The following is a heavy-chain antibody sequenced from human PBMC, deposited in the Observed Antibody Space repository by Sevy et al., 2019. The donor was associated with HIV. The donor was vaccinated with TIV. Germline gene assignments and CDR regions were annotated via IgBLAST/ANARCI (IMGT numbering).Heavy chain of an antibody. D-gene: IGHD3-22*01. Sequence: SETLSLTCTVSGGSIGRYFWSWIRQSPGRGLEWIGYIYFDGTTDYNSSLKSRVTISLDTSKNQFSLSLNPVTAADTAVYYCARDAGNYHDSSNYQYVYAFDIWGQGTLVTVSS. J-gene: IGHJ3*02. CDR3: ARDAGNYHDSSNYQYVYAFDI. CDR2: IYFDGTT. V-gene: IGHV4-59*01. CDR1: GGSIGRYF.